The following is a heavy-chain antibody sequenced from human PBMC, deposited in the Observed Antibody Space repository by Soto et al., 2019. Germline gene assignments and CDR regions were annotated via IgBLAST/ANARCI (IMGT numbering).Heavy chain of an antibody. J-gene: IGHJ4*02. CDR3: ARHGRYYDIGDLTDY. CDR2: IYYSGST. Sequence: SETLSLTCTVSGDSVNSGTYYWSWIRQPPGKGLEWIGYIYYSGSTNYNPSLKSRVTISVDTSKNQFSLKLTSMTAADTAIYYCARHGRYYDIGDLTDYWGQGSMVTVSS. V-gene: IGHV4-61*01. CDR1: GDSVNSGTYY. D-gene: IGHD3-22*01.